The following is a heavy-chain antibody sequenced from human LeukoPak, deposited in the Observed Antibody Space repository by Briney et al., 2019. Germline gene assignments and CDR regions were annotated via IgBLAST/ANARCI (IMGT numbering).Heavy chain of an antibody. CDR1: GGSISSGTYY. Sequence: SETLSLTCTVSGGSISSGTYYWSWIRQHPGKGLEWIGYIYYSGSTYYSPSLKSRVSISVDTSKDQFSLNLIFVTAADTAVYYCATYGSGSRAFDIWGQGTMVTVSS. CDR2: IYYSGST. J-gene: IGHJ3*02. CDR3: ATYGSGSRAFDI. D-gene: IGHD3-10*01. V-gene: IGHV4-31*03.